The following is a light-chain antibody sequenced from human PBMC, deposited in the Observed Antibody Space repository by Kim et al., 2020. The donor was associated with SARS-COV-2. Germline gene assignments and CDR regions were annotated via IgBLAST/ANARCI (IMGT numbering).Light chain of an antibody. J-gene: IGKJ1*01. CDR1: QIVNTN. CDR3: QQYNDWPRS. Sequence: MSPGKRATFPCRTWQIVNTNLARFQRKPSQAPSLLIEDASTRATGIPARFSGSGSGADFTPTINGLQPEDSAVYYCQQYNDWPRSFGQGTKVDIK. CDR2: DAS. V-gene: IGKV3-15*01.